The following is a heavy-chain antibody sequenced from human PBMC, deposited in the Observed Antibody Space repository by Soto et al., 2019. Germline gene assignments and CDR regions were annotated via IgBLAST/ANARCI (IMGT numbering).Heavy chain of an antibody. Sequence: GGSLRLSCAASGFTFSSYLMSWVRQAPGKGLEWVANIKQDGSEKYSVDSVKGRFTISRDNAKNSLYLQMNSLRAEDTAVYYCAIHPGRGAFDIWGQGTMVTVSS. CDR2: IKQDGSEK. CDR1: GFTFSSYL. CDR3: AIHPGRGAFDI. D-gene: IGHD3-10*01. V-gene: IGHV3-7*01. J-gene: IGHJ3*02.